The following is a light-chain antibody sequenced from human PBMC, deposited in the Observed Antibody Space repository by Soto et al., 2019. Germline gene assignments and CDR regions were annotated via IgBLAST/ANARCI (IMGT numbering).Light chain of an antibody. CDR3: QHYNSYSEA. V-gene: IGKV1-5*03. CDR2: KAS. J-gene: IGKJ1*01. CDR1: QTISSW. Sequence: DIQMTQSPSTLSGSVGDRVTITCRASQTISSWLAWYQQKPGKAPKLLIYKASTLKSGVPSRFSGSGSGTEFTLTISSLQPDYFATYYCQHYNSYSEAFGRGTKVELK.